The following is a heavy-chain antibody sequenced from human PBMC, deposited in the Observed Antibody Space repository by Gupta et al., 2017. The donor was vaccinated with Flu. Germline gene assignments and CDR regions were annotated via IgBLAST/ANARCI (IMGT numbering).Heavy chain of an antibody. CDR1: GWTFTYQF. V-gene: IGHV1-45*02. J-gene: IGHJ4*02. Sequence: QMQLVQSGAEVRETGSSVKITCTASGWTFTYQFLHWLRQAPGQAPEWMGWITPYNGNFKYAPRFRGRISIVRESSLRATYMELQRLTPEDTAIYFCARSALSGDQTFLDHFGQGTPVTVSS. CDR3: ARSALSGDQTFLDH. D-gene: IGHD6-25*01. CDR2: ITPYNGNF.